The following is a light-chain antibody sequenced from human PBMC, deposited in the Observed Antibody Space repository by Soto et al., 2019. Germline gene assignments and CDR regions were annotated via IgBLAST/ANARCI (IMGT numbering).Light chain of an antibody. CDR2: DVS. V-gene: IGKV1-33*01. CDR1: QDICIY. Sequence: DIQMTQSPSSLSASVGDRVTITCQACQDICIYLNWYQQKPGISPKLLIYDVSNFETGVSSRFSGSGSGTDFTFTISSLQPEDIATYYCQQYDNLPLTFGGGTKVDIK. J-gene: IGKJ4*01. CDR3: QQYDNLPLT.